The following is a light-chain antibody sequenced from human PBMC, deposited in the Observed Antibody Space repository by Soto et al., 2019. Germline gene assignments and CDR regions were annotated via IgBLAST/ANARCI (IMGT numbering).Light chain of an antibody. CDR3: QQYNSYRA. CDR1: QSIDTW. J-gene: IGKJ1*01. V-gene: IGKV1-5*03. Sequence: DIQMTQSPSTLSASVGDRVTITCRASQSIDTWLAWNQQKPGHVPKLLISKASSLESGVPSRLSGSGSGTEFTLTISSLQPDDSATYYCQQYNSYRAFGQGTKVDIK. CDR2: KAS.